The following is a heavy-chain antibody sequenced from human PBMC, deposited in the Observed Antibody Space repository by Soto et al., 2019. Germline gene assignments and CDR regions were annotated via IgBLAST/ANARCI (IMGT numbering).Heavy chain of an antibody. Sequence: QVQLQESGPGLVKPSQTLSLACTVSDGSVSGGGYYWSWLRQSPGKGLEWIGNIYYTGRTSYNPSLKSRVTISLETSKRQFSLRLASVSAADTALYYCAREGSYHYFDYWGQGALVTVSS. CDR2: IYYTGRT. J-gene: IGHJ4*02. CDR1: DGSVSGGGYY. V-gene: IGHV4-31*03. D-gene: IGHD1-26*01. CDR3: AREGSYHYFDY.